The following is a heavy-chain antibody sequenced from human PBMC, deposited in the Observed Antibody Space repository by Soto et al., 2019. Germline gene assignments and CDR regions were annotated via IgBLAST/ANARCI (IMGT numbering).Heavy chain of an antibody. V-gene: IGHV1-18*01. CDR3: ARSVYRQWLVYNWFDP. Sequence: ASVKVSCKASGYTFTSYGISWVRQAPGQGLEWMGWISAYNGNTNYAQKLQGRVTMTTDTSTSTAYMELRSLRSDDTAVYYCARSVYRQWLVYNWFDPWGQGTLVTVSS. D-gene: IGHD6-19*01. J-gene: IGHJ5*02. CDR1: GYTFTSYG. CDR2: ISAYNGNT.